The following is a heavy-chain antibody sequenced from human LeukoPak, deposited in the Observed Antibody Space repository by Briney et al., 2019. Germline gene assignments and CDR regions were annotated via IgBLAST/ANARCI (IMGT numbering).Heavy chain of an antibody. CDR1: GGSISSSSYY. J-gene: IGHJ4*02. CDR3: ARGTGSGYDYYSY. D-gene: IGHD5-12*01. Sequence: SETLSLTCTVSGGSISSSSYYWGWIRQPPGKGLEWIGEINHSGSTNYNPSLKSRATISVDTSKNQFSLKLSSVTAADTAVYYCARGTGSGYDYYSYWGQGTLVTVSS. V-gene: IGHV4-39*07. CDR2: INHSGST.